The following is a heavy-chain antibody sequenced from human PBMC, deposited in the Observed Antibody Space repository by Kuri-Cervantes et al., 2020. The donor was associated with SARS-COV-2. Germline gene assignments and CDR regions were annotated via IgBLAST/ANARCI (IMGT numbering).Heavy chain of an antibody. Sequence: SETLSLTCTVSGGSISSYYWSWIRQPPGKGLEWIGYIYYSGSTNYNPSLKSRVTISVDTSKNQFSLKLSSVTAADTAVYYCARDLAYDSSGYAFDYWGQGTLVTVSS. J-gene: IGHJ4*02. V-gene: IGHV4-59*12. D-gene: IGHD3-22*01. CDR2: IYYSGST. CDR3: ARDLAYDSSGYAFDY. CDR1: GGSISSYY.